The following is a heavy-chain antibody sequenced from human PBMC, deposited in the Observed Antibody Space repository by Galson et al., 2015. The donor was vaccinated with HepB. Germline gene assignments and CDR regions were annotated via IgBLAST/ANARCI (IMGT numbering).Heavy chain of an antibody. D-gene: IGHD3-22*01. J-gene: IGHJ5*01. V-gene: IGHV3-66*01. CDR3: TRGSGDLGLTPDS. CDR1: GFTVNTKY. CDR2: LYDDGTT. Sequence: SLRLSCAASGFTVNTKYMSWVRQAPGKGLEWVSILYDDGTTYYADTVKGRFTISRDTSKNTVYLQMNSLGAEDSAVYYCTRGSGDLGLTPDSWGQGTLVTVSS.